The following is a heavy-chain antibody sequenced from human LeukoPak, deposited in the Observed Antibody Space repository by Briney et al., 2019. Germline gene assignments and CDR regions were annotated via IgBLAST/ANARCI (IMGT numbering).Heavy chain of an antibody. Sequence: ASVKVSCKASGYTFTSYGISWVRQAPEQGLEWMGWISAYNGNTNYAQKLQGRVTMTTDTSTSTAYMELRSLRSDDTAVYYCARAIVGATDYYYYYYMDVWGKGTTVTVSS. J-gene: IGHJ6*03. CDR3: ARAIVGATDYYYYYYMDV. V-gene: IGHV1-18*01. CDR1: GYTFTSYG. D-gene: IGHD1-26*01. CDR2: ISAYNGNT.